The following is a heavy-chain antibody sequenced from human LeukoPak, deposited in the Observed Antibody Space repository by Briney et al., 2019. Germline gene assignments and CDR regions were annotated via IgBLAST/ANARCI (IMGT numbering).Heavy chain of an antibody. CDR2: INWNGGST. Sequence: GGSLRLSCAASGFTFDDYGMSWVRQAPGKGLEWVSRINWNGGSTGYADSVKGRFTISRDNAKNSLYLQMNSLRAANTALYYCARCTRFTVTHLHWYFDLWGRGTLVTVSS. D-gene: IGHD4-17*01. CDR1: GFTFDDYG. CDR3: ARCTRFTVTHLHWYFDL. V-gene: IGHV3-20*04. J-gene: IGHJ2*01.